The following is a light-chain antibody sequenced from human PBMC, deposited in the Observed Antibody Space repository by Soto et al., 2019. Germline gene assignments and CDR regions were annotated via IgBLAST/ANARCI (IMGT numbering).Light chain of an antibody. CDR1: QSISNW. CDR3: QQYNSVLST. CDR2: DAS. V-gene: IGKV1-5*01. Sequence: DIQMTQSPSSLSASAGDRVTITCRASQSISNWLAWYQQKPGKAPKLLIYDASSLESGVPSRFSGXXXGTXXTLTISSLQPDDFATYYCQQYNSVLSTFGQGTKLESK. J-gene: IGKJ2*01.